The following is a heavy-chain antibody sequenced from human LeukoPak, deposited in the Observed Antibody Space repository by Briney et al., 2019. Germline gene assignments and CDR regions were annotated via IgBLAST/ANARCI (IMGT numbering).Heavy chain of an antibody. D-gene: IGHD3-9*01. J-gene: IGHJ3*02. CDR3: ARDSRHYDILTGYQDAFDI. V-gene: IGHV3-21*01. CDR2: ISSSSSYI. Sequence: PGGSLRLSCAASGFTFSSYSMNWVRQAPGKGLEWVSSISSSSSYIYYADSVKGRFTISRDNAKNSLYLQMNSLRAEDTAVYYCARDSRHYDILTGYQDAFDIWGQGTMVTVSS. CDR1: GFTFSSYS.